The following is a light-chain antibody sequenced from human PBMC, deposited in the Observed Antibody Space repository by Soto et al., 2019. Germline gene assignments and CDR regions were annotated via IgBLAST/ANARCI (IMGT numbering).Light chain of an antibody. CDR2: SNN. Sequence: QSVLTQPPSASWTPGQRVTISCSGSSSNIGSNTVNWYQQLPGTAPKLVIYSNNQRSSGVPDRFSGSKSGTSASLAISGLQSEDEADYYCVAWDDSMNGYVVFGGGTKVTVL. CDR1: SSNIGSNT. CDR3: VAWDDSMNGYVV. V-gene: IGLV1-44*01. J-gene: IGLJ2*01.